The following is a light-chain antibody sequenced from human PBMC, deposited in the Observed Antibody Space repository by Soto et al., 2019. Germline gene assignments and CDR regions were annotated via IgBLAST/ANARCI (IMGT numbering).Light chain of an antibody. Sequence: QSALTQPASVSGSPGQSITISCTGTSGDVGGYNYVSWYQQHAGKAPKLLIYEVSNRPSGVSNRFSGSKSGNTASLTISGLQAEDEADYYCSSYTSSSTVVFGGGTKLTVL. CDR1: SGDVGGYNY. J-gene: IGLJ2*01. CDR3: SSYTSSSTVV. V-gene: IGLV2-14*01. CDR2: EVS.